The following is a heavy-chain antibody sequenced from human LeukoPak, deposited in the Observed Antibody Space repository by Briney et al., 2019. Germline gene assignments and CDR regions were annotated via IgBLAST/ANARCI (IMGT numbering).Heavy chain of an antibody. V-gene: IGHV1-2*02. CDR2: INPNAGDT. Sequence: ASLKVSCKTSGYTFTDSYMHWVRQGPGHGLEWIGWINPNAGDTTYAQGFHGRVTMTRDTSISTVYMELNSLKLDDTAVYYCTREGRVGVPFDYWGQGTLVTVSS. J-gene: IGHJ4*02. D-gene: IGHD2-15*01. CDR1: GYTFTDSY. CDR3: TREGRVGVPFDY.